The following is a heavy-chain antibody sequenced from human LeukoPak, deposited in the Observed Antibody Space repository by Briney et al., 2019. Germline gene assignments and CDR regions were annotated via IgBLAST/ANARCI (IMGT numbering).Heavy chain of an antibody. CDR2: INHSGST. CDR3: ARPQGTIAAAGGNWFDP. Sequence: PSETLSLTCAVSGGSVSSDYWSWIRQPPGKGLEWIGEINHSGSTNYNPSLKSRVTISVDTSKNQFSLKLSSVTAADTAVYYCARPQGTIAAAGGNWFDPWGQGTLVTVSS. D-gene: IGHD6-13*01. V-gene: IGHV4-34*01. CDR1: GGSVSSDY. J-gene: IGHJ5*02.